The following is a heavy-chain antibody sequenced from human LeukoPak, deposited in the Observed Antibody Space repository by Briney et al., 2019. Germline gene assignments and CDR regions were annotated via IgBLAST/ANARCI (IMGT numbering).Heavy chain of an antibody. CDR3: ARGGYDFWSGAKYNWFDP. D-gene: IGHD3-3*01. CDR1: GGSISSYY. CDR2: IYYSGST. V-gene: IGHV4-59*01. Sequence: SETLSLTCTVSGGSISSYYWSWIRQPPGKGLEWIGYIYYSGSTNYNPSLKSRATISVDTSKNQFSLKLSSVTAADTAVYYCARGGYDFWSGAKYNWFDPWGQGTLVTVSS. J-gene: IGHJ5*02.